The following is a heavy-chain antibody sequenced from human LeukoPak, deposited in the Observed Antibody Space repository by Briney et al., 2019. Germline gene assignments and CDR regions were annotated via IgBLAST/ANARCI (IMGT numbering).Heavy chain of an antibody. CDR3: AKDHSIFGVAMGAFDI. D-gene: IGHD3-3*01. Sequence: GGSLRLSCVASGFTFSSYWMTWVRQAPGKGLEWVANIKQDGSEKYYVDSVKGRFTISRDNAKNSLYLQMNSLRAEDTAEYYCAKDHSIFGVAMGAFDIWGQGTMVTVSS. V-gene: IGHV3-7*01. CDR1: GFTFSSYW. J-gene: IGHJ3*02. CDR2: IKQDGSEK.